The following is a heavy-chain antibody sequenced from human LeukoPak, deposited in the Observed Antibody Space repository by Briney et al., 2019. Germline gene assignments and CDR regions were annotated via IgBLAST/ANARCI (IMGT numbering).Heavy chain of an antibody. CDR1: GYSFTSYW. CDR3: ARYLNGFLGGATQHFDY. Sequence: GESLKIPCKGSGYSFTSYWIGWVGQMPGKGLEGMGIIYPGDSDTRYNPSFQGQVTISADKSISTAYLQWSSLKASDTAMYYWARYLNGFLGGATQHFDYWGQGTLVTVSS. D-gene: IGHD1-26*01. J-gene: IGHJ4*02. CDR2: IYPGDSDT. V-gene: IGHV5-51*01.